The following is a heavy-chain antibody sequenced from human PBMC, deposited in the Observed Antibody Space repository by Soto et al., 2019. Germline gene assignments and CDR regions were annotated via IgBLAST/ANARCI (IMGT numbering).Heavy chain of an antibody. V-gene: IGHV3-33*01. CDR2: IWADGSNQ. J-gene: IGHJ4*01. CDR1: GFSFSMYG. CDR3: XXXXXXXXXXXXXGY. Sequence: QVQLVESGGGVVQPGTSLRLTCAGSGFSFSMYGMHWVRQAPGKGLEWVAVIWADGSNQYYGDSAKGRFTISRDNSKNTLYLEANSLRAXXXXXXXXXXXXXXXXXXXXXGYWGQGTLVT.